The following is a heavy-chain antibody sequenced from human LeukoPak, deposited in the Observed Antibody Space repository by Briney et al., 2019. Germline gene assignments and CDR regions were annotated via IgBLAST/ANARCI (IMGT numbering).Heavy chain of an antibody. V-gene: IGHV3-23*01. Sequence: PGGSLRLSCAASGFTFSSYAMSWVRQAPGKGLEWVSAISGSGGTPYYADSVKGRFTISRDNSENTLYLQMNSLRAEDTAVYYCAKDGAAAGNLDYWGQGTLVTVSS. CDR2: ISGSGGTP. D-gene: IGHD6-13*01. CDR3: AKDGAAAGNLDY. J-gene: IGHJ4*02. CDR1: GFTFSSYA.